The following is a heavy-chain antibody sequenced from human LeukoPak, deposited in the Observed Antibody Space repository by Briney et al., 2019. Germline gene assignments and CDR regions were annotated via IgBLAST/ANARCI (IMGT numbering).Heavy chain of an antibody. D-gene: IGHD1-26*01. V-gene: IGHV5-10-1*01. CDR1: GYSFTSYW. Sequence: GESLKISCKGSGYSFTSYWISWVRQMPGKGLEWMGRIDPSDSYTNYSPSFQSHVTISADKSISTAYLQWSSLKASDTAMYYCARFGGATFWFDPWGQGTLVTVSS. CDR2: IDPSDSYT. J-gene: IGHJ5*02. CDR3: ARFGGATFWFDP.